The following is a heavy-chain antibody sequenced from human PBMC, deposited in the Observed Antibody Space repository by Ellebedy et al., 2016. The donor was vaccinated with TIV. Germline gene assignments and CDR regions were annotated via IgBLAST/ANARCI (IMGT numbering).Heavy chain of an antibody. Sequence: AASVKVSCKASGYAFTSHDINWVRQATGQGLEWMGWMNPPIDDTGSAQKFQGRLTMTRNTSISAAYMELRSLRTEDMAVYYCARVARPGSPTVTMPWDNWGQGTLVTVSS. CDR2: MNPPIDDT. V-gene: IGHV1-8*01. D-gene: IGHD4-17*01. CDR1: GYAFTSHD. J-gene: IGHJ4*02. CDR3: ARVARPGSPTVTMPWDN.